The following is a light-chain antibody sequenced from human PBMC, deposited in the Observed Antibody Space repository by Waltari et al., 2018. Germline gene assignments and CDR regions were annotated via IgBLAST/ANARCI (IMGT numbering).Light chain of an antibody. CDR3: QQRSNWNT. V-gene: IGKV3-11*01. CDR2: DAS. CDR1: QSVSSY. Sequence: EIVLTQSPATLSLSPGERATLSFRASQSVSSYLAWYQQKPGQAPRLLIYDASNRATGIPARFSGSGSGTDFTLTISSLEPEDFAVYYCQQRSNWNTFGQGTKLEIK. J-gene: IGKJ2*01.